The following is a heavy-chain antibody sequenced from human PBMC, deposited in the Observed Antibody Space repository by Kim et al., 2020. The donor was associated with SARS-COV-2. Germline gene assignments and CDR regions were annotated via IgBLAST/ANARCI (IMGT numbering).Heavy chain of an antibody. Sequence: GGSLRLSCAASGFSFSNHWMTWVRQAPGRGPEWVANIKQHGSEKYYVGSVRGRFTISRDDATNSLYLQMNSLRAEDTAIYYCARNNAMDVWGQGTTVTGPS. CDR1: GFSFSNHW. CDR2: IKQHGSEK. V-gene: IGHV3-7*03. J-gene: IGHJ6*02. CDR3: ARNNAMDV.